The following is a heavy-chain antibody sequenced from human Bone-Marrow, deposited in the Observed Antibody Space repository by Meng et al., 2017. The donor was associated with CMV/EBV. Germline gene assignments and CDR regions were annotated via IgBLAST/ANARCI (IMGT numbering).Heavy chain of an antibody. J-gene: IGHJ4*02. CDR3: ARGLFEETWTATYFDY. V-gene: IGHV3-11*01. CDR1: GFSFSDYY. CDR2: ISNTGSTI. D-gene: IGHD3/OR15-3a*01. Sequence: GESLKISCAASGFSFSDYYMSWIRQAPGKGLEWVSYISNTGSTIYYADSVKGRFTISRDNAKNSLYLQMNSLRAEDTAVYYCARGLFEETWTATYFDYWGQGTLVAASS.